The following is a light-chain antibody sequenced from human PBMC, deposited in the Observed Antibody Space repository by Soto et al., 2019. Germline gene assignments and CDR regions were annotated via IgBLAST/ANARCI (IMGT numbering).Light chain of an antibody. V-gene: IGKV1-39*01. Sequence: DIQMTQSPSSLSASVGDRVTITCRASQSIDYYLSWYQQKPGKAPKLPIHAASSLLRGVPSRFSGSGSGTEFTFTISSLQSEDFATYYCQQSYSPLRTFGQGTTLEI. CDR1: QSIDYY. CDR2: AAS. CDR3: QQSYSPLRT. J-gene: IGKJ2*01.